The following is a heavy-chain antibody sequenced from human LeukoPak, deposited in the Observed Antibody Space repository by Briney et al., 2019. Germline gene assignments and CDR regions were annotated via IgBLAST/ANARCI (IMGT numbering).Heavy chain of an antibody. J-gene: IGHJ4*02. V-gene: IGHV4-30-2*01. D-gene: IGHD6-19*01. CDR3: ARGSSGPIRVYFDY. CDR1: GGFISSGGYS. Sequence: SETLSLTCAVSGGFISSGGYSWSWIRQPPGKGLEWIGYIYHSGSTYYNPSLKSRVTISVDRSKNQFSLKLSSVTAADTAVYYCARGSSGPIRVYFDYWGQGTLVTVSS. CDR2: IYHSGST.